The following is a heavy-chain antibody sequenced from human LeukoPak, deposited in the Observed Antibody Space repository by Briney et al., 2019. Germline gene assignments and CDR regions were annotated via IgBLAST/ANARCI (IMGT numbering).Heavy chain of an antibody. D-gene: IGHD1-14*01. CDR3: ARGVEPLAANTLAY. CDR2: ISGYNDNT. CDR1: GYTFSSYG. Sequence: ASVKVSCKASGYTFSSYGISWVRQAPGQGLEWMGWISGYNDNTKYAQKLQGRVTMTTDTSTSTAYMELRSLRTDDTAVYYCARGVEPLAANTLAYWGQGTLVTVSS. J-gene: IGHJ4*02. V-gene: IGHV1-18*01.